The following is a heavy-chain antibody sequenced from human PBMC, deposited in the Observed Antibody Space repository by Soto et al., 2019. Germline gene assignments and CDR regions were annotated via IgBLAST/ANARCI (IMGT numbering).Heavy chain of an antibody. CDR2: ISGRGGDT. Sequence: PGGSHRLSCAASGFPFRTYAMNWVRQAPGKGLEWVSAISGRGGDTYYADSVKGRFTVSRDNSKNTLYVQMNSLRVEDTAVYYCVKDREVATTRTVHFDYWGQGTLVTVSS. J-gene: IGHJ4*02. D-gene: IGHD5-12*01. CDR3: VKDREVATTRTVHFDY. V-gene: IGHV3-23*01. CDR1: GFPFRTYA.